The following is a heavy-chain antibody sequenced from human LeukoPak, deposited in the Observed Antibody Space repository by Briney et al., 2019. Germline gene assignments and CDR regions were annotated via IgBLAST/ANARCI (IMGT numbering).Heavy chain of an antibody. J-gene: IGHJ4*02. V-gene: IGHV1-18*01. D-gene: IGHD3-10*01. CDR2: ISAYNGNT. CDR3: ARDQITMVRGAVFDY. Sequence: ASVKVSCKASGYTLTSYGISWVRQAPGQGLEWMGWISAYNGNTNYAQKLQGRVTMTTDTSTSTAYMELRSLRSDDTAVYYCARDQITMVRGAVFDYWGQGTLVTVSS. CDR1: GYTLTSYG.